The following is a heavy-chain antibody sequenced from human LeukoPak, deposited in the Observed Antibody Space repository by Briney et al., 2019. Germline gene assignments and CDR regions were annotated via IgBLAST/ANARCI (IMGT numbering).Heavy chain of an antibody. V-gene: IGHV7-4-1*02. Sequence: GASVKVSCKASGYTFASFALNWVRQAPGQGLEWMGWINTNTGNPTYAQGFTGRFVFSLDTSVSTAYLQISSLKAEDTAVYYCAGDDVQGYCSGGSCYGAFDIWGQGTMVTVSS. D-gene: IGHD2-15*01. CDR2: INTNTGNP. CDR3: AGDDVQGYCSGGSCYGAFDI. J-gene: IGHJ3*02. CDR1: GYTFASFA.